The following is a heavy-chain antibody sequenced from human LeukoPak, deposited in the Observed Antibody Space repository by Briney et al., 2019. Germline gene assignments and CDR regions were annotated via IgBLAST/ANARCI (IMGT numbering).Heavy chain of an antibody. CDR3: AKDTRADYGDYFDY. Sequence: PGGSLRLSCAASGFTFSSYGMHWVRQAPGKGLEWVAFIRYDGSNKYYADSVKGRFTISRDNSKNTLYLQMNSLRAEDTAVYYCAKDTRADYGDYFDYWGQGTLVTVSS. V-gene: IGHV3-30*02. CDR2: IRYDGSNK. J-gene: IGHJ4*02. D-gene: IGHD4-17*01. CDR1: GFTFSSYG.